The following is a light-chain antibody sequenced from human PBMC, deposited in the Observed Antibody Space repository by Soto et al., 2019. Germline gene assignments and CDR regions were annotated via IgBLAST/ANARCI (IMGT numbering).Light chain of an antibody. Sequence: EIVMTQSPATLSVSPGERATLSCRASQSVSSNLAWDQQKPGQTPKLLIYVASTRATGIPARFSGSGSGTEFTLTIRSLQSEDFAGYYCQQYNVWPLTFGGGTKVEFK. CDR1: QSVSSN. CDR3: QQYNVWPLT. J-gene: IGKJ4*02. CDR2: VAS. V-gene: IGKV3-15*01.